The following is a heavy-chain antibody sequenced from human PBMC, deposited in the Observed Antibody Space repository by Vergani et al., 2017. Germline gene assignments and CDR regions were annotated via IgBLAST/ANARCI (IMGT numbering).Heavy chain of an antibody. J-gene: IGHJ6*03. Sequence: QLQLQESGSGLVKPSQTLSLTCAVSGGYISSGGHSWSWIRQPPGKGLEWIGYIYHSGSTHYNPSLKSRVTISVDRSKNQFSRQLSSVTAADTAVYYCARDQPYCSSTSCYNYYYYYCMDVWGKGTTVTVSS. CDR1: GGYISSGGHS. CDR2: IYHSGST. CDR3: ARDQPYCSSTSCYNYYYYYCMDV. D-gene: IGHD2-2*01. V-gene: IGHV4-30-2*01.